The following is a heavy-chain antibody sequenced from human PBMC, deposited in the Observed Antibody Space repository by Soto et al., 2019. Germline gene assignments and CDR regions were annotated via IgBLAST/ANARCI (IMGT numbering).Heavy chain of an antibody. J-gene: IGHJ6*03. CDR2: IYPGDSDT. CDR1: GYSFTSYW. V-gene: IGHV5-51*01. Sequence: GESLKISCKGSGYSFTSYWIGWVRQMPGKGLEWMGIIYPGDSDTRYSPSFQGQVTISADKSISTAYLQWSSLKASDTAMYYCARHLSDPSYYDILTGTYYYYMDVWGKGTTVTVSS. CDR3: ARHLSDPSYYDILTGTYYYYMDV. D-gene: IGHD3-9*01.